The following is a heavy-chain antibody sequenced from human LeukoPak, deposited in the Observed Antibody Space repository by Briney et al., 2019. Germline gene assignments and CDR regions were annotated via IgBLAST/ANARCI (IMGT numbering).Heavy chain of an antibody. Sequence: KPSETLSLTCAVYGGSFSGYYWSWIRQPPGKGLEWIGEINHSGSTNYNPSLKSRVTISVDTSKNQFSLKLSSVTAADTAVYYCARRRGYSYDNWYFDLWGRGPLVTVSS. CDR1: GGSFSGYY. J-gene: IGHJ2*01. CDR2: INHSGST. CDR3: ARRRGYSYDNWYFDL. D-gene: IGHD5-18*01. V-gene: IGHV4-34*01.